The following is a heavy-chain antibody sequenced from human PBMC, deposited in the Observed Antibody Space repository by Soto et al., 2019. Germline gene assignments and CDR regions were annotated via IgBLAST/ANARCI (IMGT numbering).Heavy chain of an antibody. CDR2: PAYDGSYK. CDR1: GFTFSSYG. CDR3: AKETRYSGSPHCDY. J-gene: IGHJ4*02. D-gene: IGHD1-26*01. V-gene: IGHV3-30*18. Sequence: QVQLVESGGGVVQPGRSLRLSCAASGFTFSSYGMHWVRQAPGKGLERVAVPAYDGSYKYYADSVKGRFTISRDNPKSPLYRHMTSLRAEDTAVYYGAKETRYSGSPHCDYWGQGTLVTVSS.